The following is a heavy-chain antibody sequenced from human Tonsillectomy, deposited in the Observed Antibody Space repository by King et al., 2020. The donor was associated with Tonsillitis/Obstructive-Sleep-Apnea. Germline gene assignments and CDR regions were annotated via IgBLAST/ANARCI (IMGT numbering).Heavy chain of an antibody. CDR2: IIPIFGAA. CDR3: ARGETNSGSDY. D-gene: IGHD1-14*01. CDR1: GGTFSSSA. Sequence: VKLVESGAEVKKPGSSVKVSCKASGGTFSSSAINWVRQAPGQGLEWMGGIIPIFGAANYAQRFQGRVTITADESASTAYMGLTSLKSEDTAVYYCARGETNSGSDYWGQGTLVTVSS. J-gene: IGHJ4*02. V-gene: IGHV1-69*01.